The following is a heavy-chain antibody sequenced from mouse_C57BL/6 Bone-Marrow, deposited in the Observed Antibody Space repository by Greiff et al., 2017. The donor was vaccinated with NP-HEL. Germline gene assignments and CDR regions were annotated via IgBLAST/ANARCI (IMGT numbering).Heavy chain of an antibody. CDR2: INYDGSST. V-gene: IGHV5-16*01. Sequence: EVKLVESEGGLVQPGSSMKLSCTASGFTFSDYYMAWVRQVPEKGLEWVANINYDGSSTYYLDSLKSRFIISRDNAKNILYLQMSSLKSEDTATYYCAREYYASSDWYFDVWGTGTTVTVSS. J-gene: IGHJ1*03. D-gene: IGHD1-1*01. CDR1: GFTFSDYY. CDR3: AREYYASSDWYFDV.